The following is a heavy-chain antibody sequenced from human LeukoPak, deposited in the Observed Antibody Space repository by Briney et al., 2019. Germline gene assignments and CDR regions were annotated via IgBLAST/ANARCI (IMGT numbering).Heavy chain of an antibody. CDR2: ISAYNGNT. D-gene: IGHD3-10*01. V-gene: IGHV1-18*01. CDR3: ARVVMYGSGSYYNVYYYYYMDV. Sequence: ASVKVSCMASGYTFTSYGISWVRQAPGQGLEWMGWISAYNGNTNYAQKLQGRVTMTTDTSTSTAYMELRSLRSDDTAVYYCARVVMYGSGSYYNVYYYYYMDVWGKGTTVTISS. CDR1: GYTFTSYG. J-gene: IGHJ6*03.